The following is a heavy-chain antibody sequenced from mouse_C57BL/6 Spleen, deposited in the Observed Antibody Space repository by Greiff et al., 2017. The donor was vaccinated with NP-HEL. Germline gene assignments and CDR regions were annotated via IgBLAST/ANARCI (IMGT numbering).Heavy chain of an antibody. CDR2: ISSGGSYT. J-gene: IGHJ1*03. D-gene: IGHD1-1*01. CDR1: GFTFSSYG. V-gene: IGHV5-6*01. Sequence: EVKVVESGGDLVKPGGSLKLSCAASGFTFSSYGMSWVRQTPDKRLEWVATISSGGSYTYYPDSVKGRFTISRDNAKNTLYLQMSSLKSEDTAVDYCARQADSSSWYFDDWGKGTTVTVSS. CDR3: ARQADSSSWYFDD.